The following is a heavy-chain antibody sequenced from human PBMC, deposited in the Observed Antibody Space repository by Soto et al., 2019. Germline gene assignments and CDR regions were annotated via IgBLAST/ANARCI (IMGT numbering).Heavy chain of an antibody. CDR3: ARDLGLRPNWFAP. J-gene: IGHJ5*02. D-gene: IGHD4-17*01. CDR2: IYYSGST. Sequence: SETLSLTCTVSGGSISSGDYYWSWIRQPPGKGLEWIGYIYYSGSTYYNPSLKSRVTISVDTSKNQFSLKLSSVTAADTAVYYCARDLGLRPNWFAPWGQGTPVTGSS. V-gene: IGHV4-30-4*01. CDR1: GGSISSGDYY.